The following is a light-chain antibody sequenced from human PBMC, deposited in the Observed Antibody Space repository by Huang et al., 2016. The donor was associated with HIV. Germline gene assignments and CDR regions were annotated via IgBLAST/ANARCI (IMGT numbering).Light chain of an antibody. CDR2: ASS. CDR1: QGIGTY. Sequence: DIEMTQSPSFLSASVGDTVTITCRTSQGIGTYLNWYQQRPGKAPSLLIHASSTVHRGVPPRFSGGGYGTEFTLTINGLQAEDFAIYYCHQSYTFSSFGRGTRLDIK. CDR3: HQSYTFSS. V-gene: IGKV1-39*01. J-gene: IGKJ5*01.